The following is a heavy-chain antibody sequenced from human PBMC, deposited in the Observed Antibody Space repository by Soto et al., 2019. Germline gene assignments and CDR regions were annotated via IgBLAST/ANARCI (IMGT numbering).Heavy chain of an antibody. CDR1: GFTFDDYA. CDR3: AKDSSSFRAATGTCFFDY. Sequence: EVQLVESGGGLVQPGRSLRLSCAASGFTFDDYAMHWVRQAPGKGLEWVSGVSWNSGIVGYADSVKGRFTISRDNAENSLFLQMNSLRAEDTALYYCAKDSSSFRAATGTCFFDYWGQGTLVTVSS. CDR2: VSWNSGIV. J-gene: IGHJ4*02. D-gene: IGHD1-7*01. V-gene: IGHV3-9*01.